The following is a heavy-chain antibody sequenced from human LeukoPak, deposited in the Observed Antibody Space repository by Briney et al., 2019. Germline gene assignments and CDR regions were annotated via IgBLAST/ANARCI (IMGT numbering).Heavy chain of an antibody. CDR3: ARFPRAYYYDSSGYSTDY. Sequence: PSEILSLTCTVSGGSISSGSYYWSWIRQPAGKGLEWIGRIYTSGSTNYNPYLKSRVTISVDTSKNQFSLKLSSVTAADTAVYYCARFPRAYYYDSSGYSTDYWGQGTLVTVSS. CDR1: GGSISSGSYY. CDR2: IYTSGST. V-gene: IGHV4-61*02. J-gene: IGHJ4*02. D-gene: IGHD3-22*01.